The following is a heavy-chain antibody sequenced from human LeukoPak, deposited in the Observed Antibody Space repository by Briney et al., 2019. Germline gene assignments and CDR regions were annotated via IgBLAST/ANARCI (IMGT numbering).Heavy chain of an antibody. CDR3: ARQSWSLGYCSGGSCYGGTWFDP. CDR2: IYPGDSDT. CDR1: GYSFTSYW. J-gene: IGHJ5*02. V-gene: IGHV5-51*01. D-gene: IGHD2-15*01. Sequence: GESLKISCKGSGYSFTSYWIGWVRQMPGKGLEWMGIIYPGDSDTRYSPSFQGQVTISADKSISTAYLQWSSLKASNTAMYYCARQSWSLGYCSGGSCYGGTWFDPWGQGTLVTVSS.